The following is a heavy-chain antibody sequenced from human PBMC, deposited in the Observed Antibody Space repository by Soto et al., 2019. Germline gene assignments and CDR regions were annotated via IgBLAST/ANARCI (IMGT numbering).Heavy chain of an antibody. J-gene: IGHJ5*02. Sequence: EVQLVESGGGLVQPEGSLRLSCEASGFTFSSHDMHWVRQAPGKGLEWVSSIFTAGDTYYEDSVKGRFTISRENARNSLFLQMNSLRVGDTAVYYCVRGGGDSISSGPMNWFDPWGQGTLVIVSS. D-gene: IGHD6-6*01. CDR2: IFTAGDT. CDR3: VRGGGDSISSGPMNWFDP. V-gene: IGHV3-13*01. CDR1: GFTFSSHD.